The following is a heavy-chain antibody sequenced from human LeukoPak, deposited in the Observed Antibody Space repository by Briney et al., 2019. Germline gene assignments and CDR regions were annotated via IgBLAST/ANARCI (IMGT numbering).Heavy chain of an antibody. CDR2: IFPEDSET. CDR3: ARGSGSYYDDYFYGMDV. V-gene: IGHV5-51*01. Sequence: GGSLEISCKGTGCSFTTYWIGWGRPVPGKGLEWGGIIFPEDSETRYTPSSQGQVTISVAKSITTAFLQWSSLKASDTAMYYCARGSGSYYDDYFYGMDVWGQGTTVTVSS. J-gene: IGHJ6*02. CDR1: GCSFTTYW. D-gene: IGHD3-10*01.